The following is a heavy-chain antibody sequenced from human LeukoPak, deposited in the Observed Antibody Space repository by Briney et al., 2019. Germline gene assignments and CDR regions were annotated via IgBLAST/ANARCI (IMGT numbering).Heavy chain of an antibody. CDR1: GGTFSSYA. D-gene: IGHD2-2*01. J-gene: IGHJ4*02. CDR3: GSAYAGGYSV. V-gene: IGHV1-69*05. Sequence: ASVKVSCKASGGTFSSYAISWVRQAPGQGLEWMGRIIPIFGTANYAQKFQGRVTITTDESTSTAYMELSSLRSEDTALYYCGSAYAGGYSVWGQGTLVTVSS. CDR2: IIPIFGTA.